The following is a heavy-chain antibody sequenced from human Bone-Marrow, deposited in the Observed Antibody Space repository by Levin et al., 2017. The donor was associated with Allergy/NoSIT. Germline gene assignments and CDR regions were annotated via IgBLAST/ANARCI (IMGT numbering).Heavy chain of an antibody. CDR3: ARGGYSGYDRYYYYGMDV. Sequence: GGSLRLSCAASGFTFSSYGMHWVRQAPGKGLEWVAVIWYDGSNKYYADSVKGRFTISRDNSKNTLYLQMNSLRAEDTAVYYCARGGYSGYDRYYYYGMDVWGQGTTVTVSS. CDR2: IWYDGSNK. CDR1: GFTFSSYG. J-gene: IGHJ6*02. V-gene: IGHV3-33*01. D-gene: IGHD5-12*01.